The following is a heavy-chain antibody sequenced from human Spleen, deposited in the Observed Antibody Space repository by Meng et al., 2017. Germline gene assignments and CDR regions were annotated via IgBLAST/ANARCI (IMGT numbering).Heavy chain of an antibody. D-gene: IGHD4-11*01. CDR1: GGSFSDYY. CDR3: ARGPTTMAHDFDY. Sequence: QVQLQQGGARLLKPAETLSPTCVVSGGSFSDYYWSWSRQPPGKGLEWIGEINHSGSTNYNPSLESRATISVDTSQNNLSLKLSSVTAADSAVYYCARGPTTMAHDFDYWGQGTLVTVSS. CDR2: INHSGST. J-gene: IGHJ4*02. V-gene: IGHV4-34*01.